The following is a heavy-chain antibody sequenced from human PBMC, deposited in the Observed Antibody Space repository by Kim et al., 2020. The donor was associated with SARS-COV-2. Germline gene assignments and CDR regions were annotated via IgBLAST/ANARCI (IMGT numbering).Heavy chain of an antibody. V-gene: IGHV3-11*05. Sequence: GGSLRLSCAASGFTFSDYYMSWIRQAPGKGLEWVSYISSSSSYTNYADSVKGRFTISRDNAKNSLYLQMNSLRAEDTAVYYCARDSSSWYDSTYYYYGMDVWGQGTTVTVSS. CDR1: GFTFSDYY. J-gene: IGHJ6*02. D-gene: IGHD6-13*01. CDR2: ISSSSSYT. CDR3: ARDSSSWYDSTYYYYGMDV.